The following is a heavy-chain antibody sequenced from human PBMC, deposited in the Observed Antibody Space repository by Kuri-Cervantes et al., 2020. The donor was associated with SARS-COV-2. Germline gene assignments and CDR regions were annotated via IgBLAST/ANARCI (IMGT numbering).Heavy chain of an antibody. CDR2: ISSSSSTI. Sequence: GESLKISCTASGFTFSNYWMTWVRQAPGKGLEWVSYISSSSSTIYYADSVKGRFTISRDNAKNSLYLQMNSLRAEDTAVYYCARDGTPYGDYWGQGTLVTVSS. J-gene: IGHJ4*02. CDR1: GFTFSNYW. D-gene: IGHD2-15*01. CDR3: ARDGTPYGDY. V-gene: IGHV3-48*01.